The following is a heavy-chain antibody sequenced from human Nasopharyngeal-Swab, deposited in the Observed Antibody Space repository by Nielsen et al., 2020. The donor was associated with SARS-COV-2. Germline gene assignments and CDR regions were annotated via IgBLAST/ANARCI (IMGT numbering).Heavy chain of an antibody. J-gene: IGHJ4*02. CDR1: GFTFSTYS. Sequence: GESLKISCAASGFTFSTYSMNWVRQAPGKGLEWVSSISSSSSYIYYADSVKGRFTIPRDNAKNSLYLQMNSLRAEDTAVYYCARDPPLRLGELSWMGGQGTLVTVSS. CDR3: ARDPPLRLGELSWM. V-gene: IGHV3-21*01. CDR2: ISSSSSYI. D-gene: IGHD3-16*02.